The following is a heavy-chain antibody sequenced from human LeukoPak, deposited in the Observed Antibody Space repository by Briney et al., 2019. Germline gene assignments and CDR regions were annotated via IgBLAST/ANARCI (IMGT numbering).Heavy chain of an antibody. CDR3: VRGYHYGMDV. Sequence: GGSLRPSCVASGFSLSNYWLHWVRQAPGKGLVWVTRISSDGSSTTFADSVKGRFTLSRDNAKNTLYLQMNSLRIEDTAVCYCVRGYHYGMDVWGQGTTVIVAS. CDR2: ISSDGSST. V-gene: IGHV3-74*01. J-gene: IGHJ6*02. CDR1: GFSLSNYW.